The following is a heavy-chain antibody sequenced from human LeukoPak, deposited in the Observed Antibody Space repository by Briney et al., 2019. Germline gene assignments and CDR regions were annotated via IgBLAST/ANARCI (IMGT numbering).Heavy chain of an antibody. V-gene: IGHV4-30-2*01. CDR3: AREVTYYYDSSGYSDY. CDR1: GGSISSGGYS. CDR2: IYHSGST. Sequence: SQTLSLTCAVSGGSISSGGYSWSWIRQPPGKGLEWIGYIYHSGSTYYNPSLKSRVTISVDRSKNQFSLKLSSVTAADTAVYYCAREVTYYYDSSGYSDYWGQGTLVTVSS. J-gene: IGHJ4*02. D-gene: IGHD3-22*01.